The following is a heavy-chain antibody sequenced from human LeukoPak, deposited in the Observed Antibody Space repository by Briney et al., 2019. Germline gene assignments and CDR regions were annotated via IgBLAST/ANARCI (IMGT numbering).Heavy chain of an antibody. J-gene: IGHJ4*02. CDR2: ISGGGGST. Sequence: GGSLRLSCVGSGFTFARHALTWVRQAPGEGLEWVSTISGGGGSTHYADSVKGRFTISRDNSKDTFFLQMNNLRAEDTAIYYCAREGGSCTSNSCSDYFDYWGQGTLVTVSS. D-gene: IGHD6-13*01. V-gene: IGHV3-23*01. CDR3: AREGGSCTSNSCSDYFDY. CDR1: GFTFARHA.